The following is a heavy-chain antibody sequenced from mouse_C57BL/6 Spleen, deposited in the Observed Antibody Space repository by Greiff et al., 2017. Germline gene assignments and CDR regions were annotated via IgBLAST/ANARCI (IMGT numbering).Heavy chain of an antibody. J-gene: IGHJ4*01. CDR2: IWSGGST. V-gene: IGHV2-2*01. Sequence: QVQLQQSGPGLVQPSQSLSITCTVSGFSLTSYGVHWVRQSPGKGLEWLGVIWSGGSTDYNAAFISRLSISKDNSKSQVFFKMNSLQADDTAIYYCASGSSSYYYAMDYWGQGTSVTVSS. CDR3: ASGSSSYYYAMDY. CDR1: GFSLTSYG. D-gene: IGHD1-1*01.